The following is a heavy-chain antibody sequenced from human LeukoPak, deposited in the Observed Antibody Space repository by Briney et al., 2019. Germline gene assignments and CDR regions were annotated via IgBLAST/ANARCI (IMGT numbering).Heavy chain of an antibody. CDR3: ARDSTLERVPYYYYYMDV. D-gene: IGHD1-1*01. J-gene: IGHJ6*03. CDR1: GGTFSSYA. V-gene: IGHV1-69*05. Sequence: GASVKVSCKASGGTFSSYAISWVRQAPGQGLEWMGGIIPIFGTANYAQKFQGRVTITTDESTSTAYMELSSLRSEDTAVYYCARDSTLERVPYYYYYMDVWGKGTTVTVSS. CDR2: IIPIFGTA.